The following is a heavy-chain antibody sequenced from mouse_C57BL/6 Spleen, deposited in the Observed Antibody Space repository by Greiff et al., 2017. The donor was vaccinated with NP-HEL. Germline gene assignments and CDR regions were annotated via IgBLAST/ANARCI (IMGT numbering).Heavy chain of an antibody. V-gene: IGHV1-66*01. J-gene: IGHJ2*01. Sequence: VQLQQSGPELVKPGASVKISCKASGYSFTSYYIHWVKQRPGQGLEWIGWLYPGSGNTQYNEKFKGKATLTAATSSSTAYMQLSSRTSEDSAVYYGASDYGSTGDYWGQGTTLTVS. CDR2: LYPGSGNT. D-gene: IGHD1-1*01. CDR1: GYSFTSYY. CDR3: ASDYGSTGDY.